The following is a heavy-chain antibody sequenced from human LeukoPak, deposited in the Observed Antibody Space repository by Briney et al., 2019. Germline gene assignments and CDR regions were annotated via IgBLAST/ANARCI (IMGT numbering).Heavy chain of an antibody. CDR2: INPNSGGT. Sequence: APVKVSCKASGYTFTGYYMHWVRQAPGQGLEWMGWINPNSGGTNYAQKFQGRVTMTRDTSISTAYMELSRLRSDDTAVYYCARGGVRGVTGPDYWGQGTLVTVSS. V-gene: IGHV1-2*02. CDR3: ARGGVRGVTGPDY. CDR1: GYTFTGYY. D-gene: IGHD3-10*01. J-gene: IGHJ4*02.